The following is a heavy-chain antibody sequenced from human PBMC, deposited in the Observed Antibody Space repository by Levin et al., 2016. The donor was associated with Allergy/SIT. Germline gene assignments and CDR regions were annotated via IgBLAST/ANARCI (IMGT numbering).Heavy chain of an antibody. CDR1: GFTVSSNY. CDR3: AREAVTTIPYRLYYYYYMDV. D-gene: IGHD2-21*02. J-gene: IGHJ6*03. CDR2: IYSGGST. V-gene: IGHV3-53*01. Sequence: GESLKISCAASGFTVSSNYMSWVRQAPGKGLEWVSVIYSGGSTYYADSVKGRFTISRDNSKNTLYLQMNSLRAEDTAVYYCAREAVTTIPYRLYYYYYMDVWGKGTTVTVSS.